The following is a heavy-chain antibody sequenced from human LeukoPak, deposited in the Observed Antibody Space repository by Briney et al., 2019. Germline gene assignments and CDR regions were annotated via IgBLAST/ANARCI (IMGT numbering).Heavy chain of an antibody. D-gene: IGHD1-1*01. CDR1: GGSISSGGYV. Sequence: PSETLSLTCTVSGGSISSGGYVWSWIRQHPGKGLEWIGSISSSGSTPYSPSLKRRVTISVDTSKNQFSLNLSSLTAADTAVYCCARADNLNAFDYWGQGTRVTVSS. J-gene: IGHJ4*02. V-gene: IGHV4-31*03. CDR2: ISSSGST. CDR3: ARADNLNAFDY.